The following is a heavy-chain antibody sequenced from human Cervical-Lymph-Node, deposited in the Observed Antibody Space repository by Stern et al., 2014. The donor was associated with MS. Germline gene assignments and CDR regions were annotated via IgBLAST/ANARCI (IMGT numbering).Heavy chain of an antibody. CDR3: ARDRLDGDYVYYYGLDV. Sequence: VQLVDSGGGVVRPGRSLRLSCATSGFTFSRYAVLWVRQAPGKGLEWGAAISYDGSNKFYGDSVKGRFTISRDNSKNTLFLQMNNLRPEDSGVYHCARDRLDGDYVYYYGLDVWGQGTTVTVSS. CDR1: GFTFSRYA. J-gene: IGHJ6*02. V-gene: IGHV3-30*04. D-gene: IGHD4-17*01. CDR2: ISYDGSNK.